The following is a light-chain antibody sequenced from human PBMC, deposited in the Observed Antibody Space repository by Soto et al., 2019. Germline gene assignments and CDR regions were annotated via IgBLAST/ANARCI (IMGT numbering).Light chain of an antibody. CDR1: QSVNDF. Sequence: EIVLTQSPATLSLSPGERATLSWRASQSVNDFLALYQQRPGQAPRILIYDASKRETGIPARFSGSGVGTEYTLTISRLEPEDFEVYYCQHYNSYSEAFGQGTKVDI. CDR3: QHYNSYSEA. V-gene: IGKV3-11*01. CDR2: DAS. J-gene: IGKJ1*01.